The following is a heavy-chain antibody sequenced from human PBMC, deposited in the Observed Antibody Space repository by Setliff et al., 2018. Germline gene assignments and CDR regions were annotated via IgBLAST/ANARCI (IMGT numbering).Heavy chain of an antibody. CDR3: ARHNVGATYFDY. CDR1: GGSISSSSSY. D-gene: IGHD1-26*01. CDR2: IYYTGTT. Sequence: SETLSLTCSVSGGSISSSSSYWGWIRQPPGKGLEWIGSIYYTGTTYYNPSLKSRITISVDTSKNQFSLKLNSVTAADTAVYYCARHNVGATYFDYWGQGTLVTVSS. J-gene: IGHJ4*02. V-gene: IGHV4-39*01.